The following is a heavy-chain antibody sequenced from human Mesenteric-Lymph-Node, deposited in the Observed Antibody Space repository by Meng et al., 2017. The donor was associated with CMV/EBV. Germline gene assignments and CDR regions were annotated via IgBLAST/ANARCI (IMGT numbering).Heavy chain of an antibody. J-gene: IGHJ6*02. CDR2: IKQDGSEK. CDR3: ARINDYGGAHYGMDV. V-gene: IGHV3-7*01. Sequence: GESLRLSCAASGFTFNNYWMSWVRQAPGKGLEWVANIKQDGSEKYYVDSVKGRFTISRDNAKNSLYLQMNSLRAEDTAFYYCARINDYGGAHYGMDVWGQGTTVTVSS. CDR1: GFTFNNYW. D-gene: IGHD4/OR15-4a*01.